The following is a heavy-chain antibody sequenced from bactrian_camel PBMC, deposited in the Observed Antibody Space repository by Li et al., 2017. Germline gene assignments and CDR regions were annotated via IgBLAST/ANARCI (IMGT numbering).Heavy chain of an antibody. V-gene: IGHV3S31*01. CDR3: ATQTTGWAFRY. D-gene: IGHD5*01. J-gene: IGHJ6*01. Sequence: QLVESGGGLVQPGGSLRLSCAASGFAFDAYAMTWVRQAPGKGLEWIATINSFGGSTFYVDSVKGRFTISRDNAKNTLYLQMNNLKTDDTAVYYCATQTTGWAFRYWGRGTQVTVS. CDR2: INSFGGST. CDR1: GFAFDAYA.